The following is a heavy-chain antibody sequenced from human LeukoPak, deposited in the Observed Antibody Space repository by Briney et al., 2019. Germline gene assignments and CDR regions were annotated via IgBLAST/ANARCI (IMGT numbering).Heavy chain of an antibody. Sequence: GGSLRLSCAASGFTFSKSAMTWIRQAPGKGLEWVAGLTGSGVVTYHSDAVKGRFIISRDNSKDTLYLQMNSLRAEDTAVYYCAKNVAGAYWGQGTLVTVSS. V-gene: IGHV3-23*01. CDR1: GFTFSKSA. D-gene: IGHD6-19*01. CDR3: AKNVAGAY. J-gene: IGHJ4*02. CDR2: LTGSGVVT.